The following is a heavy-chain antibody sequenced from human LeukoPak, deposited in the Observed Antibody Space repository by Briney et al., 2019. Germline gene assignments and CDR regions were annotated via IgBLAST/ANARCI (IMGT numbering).Heavy chain of an antibody. CDR1: GFPFTSYG. CDR2: VSAYNGNT. CDR3: ARDSFLIGDRLPFDY. J-gene: IGHJ4*02. D-gene: IGHD3-3*01. Sequence: ASVNVSCKASGFPFTSYGFSWVRQAPGQGLEWMGWVSAYNGNTNYVEDFQGRVTMTTDTSAPSAYMELRGLRSDDTAVYYCARDSFLIGDRLPFDYWGQGTLVTVSS. V-gene: IGHV1-18*01.